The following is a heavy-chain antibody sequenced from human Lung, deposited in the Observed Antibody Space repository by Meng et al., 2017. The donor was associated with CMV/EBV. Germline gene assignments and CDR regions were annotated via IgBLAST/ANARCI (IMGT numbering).Heavy chain of an antibody. CDR3: AFSSGADYGSGSRDY. J-gene: IGHJ4*02. CDR2: MYYSANT. Sequence: CTVSGDSITSSSYYWGWIRQPPGKGLEWIGSMYYSANTYYNPSLKSRVTISVDTSQNQFSLTLTSVTAADTAVYYCAFSSGADYGSGSRDYWGQGTXVTVSS. CDR1: GDSITSSSYY. D-gene: IGHD3-10*01. V-gene: IGHV4-39*01.